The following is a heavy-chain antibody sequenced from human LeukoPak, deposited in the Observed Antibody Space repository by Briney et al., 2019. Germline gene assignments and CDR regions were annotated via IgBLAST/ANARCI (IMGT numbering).Heavy chain of an antibody. CDR3: ARVGYDILTGSPFDY. D-gene: IGHD3-9*01. Sequence: SETLSLTCTVSGGSISSSSYYWGWIRQPPGKGLEWIGSIYYSGSTYHNPSLKSRVTISVDTSKNQFSLKLSSVTAADTAVYYCARVGYDILTGSPFDYWGQGTLVTVSS. V-gene: IGHV4-39*07. CDR2: IYYSGST. CDR1: GGSISSSSYY. J-gene: IGHJ4*02.